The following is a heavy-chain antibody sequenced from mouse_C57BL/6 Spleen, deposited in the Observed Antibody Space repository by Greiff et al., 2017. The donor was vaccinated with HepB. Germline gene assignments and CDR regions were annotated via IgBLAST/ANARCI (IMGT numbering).Heavy chain of an antibody. J-gene: IGHJ4*01. CDR2: INPYNGGT. CDR3: ARRVPSYAMDY. Sequence: EVQLQQSGPVLVKPGASVKMSCKASGYTFTDYYMNWVKQSHGKSLEWIGVINPYNGGTSYNQKFKGKATLTVDKSSSTAYMELNSLTSEDSAVYYCARRVPSYAMDYWGQGTSVTVSS. CDR1: GYTFTDYY. D-gene: IGHD5-1*01. V-gene: IGHV1-19*01.